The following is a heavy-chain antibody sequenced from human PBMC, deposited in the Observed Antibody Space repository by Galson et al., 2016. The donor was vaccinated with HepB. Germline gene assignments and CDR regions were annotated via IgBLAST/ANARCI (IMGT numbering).Heavy chain of an antibody. Sequence: SETLSLTCTVSGGSVSSGSYYWSWIRQSPGKGLEWIGYIYNSGSTEYNPSLKSRVTISIDLPNNQFSLRLNSVIAADTAVYYCSRGRGAVPNQLLDGYQHYYKDVWGKGTTVTASS. V-gene: IGHV4-61*01. CDR1: GGSVSSGSYY. CDR2: IYNSGST. J-gene: IGHJ6*03. CDR3: SRGRGAVPNQLLDGYQHYYKDV. D-gene: IGHD5-24*01.